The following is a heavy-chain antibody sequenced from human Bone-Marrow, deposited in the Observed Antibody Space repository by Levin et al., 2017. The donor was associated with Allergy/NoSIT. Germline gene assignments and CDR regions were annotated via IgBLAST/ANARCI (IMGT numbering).Heavy chain of an antibody. CDR2: INPNSGGT. J-gene: IGHJ4*02. CDR3: AREGGYSSGWYPFDY. V-gene: IGHV1-2*06. CDR1: GYTFTGYY. D-gene: IGHD6-19*01. Sequence: GESLKISCKASGYTFTGYYMHWVRQAPGQGLEWMGRINPNSGGTNYAQKFQGRVTMTRDTSISTAYMELSRLRSDDTAVYYCAREGGYSSGWYPFDYWGQGTLVTVSS.